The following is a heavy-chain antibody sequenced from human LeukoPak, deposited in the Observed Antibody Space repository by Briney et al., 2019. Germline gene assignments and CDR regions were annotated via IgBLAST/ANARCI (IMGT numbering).Heavy chain of an antibody. D-gene: IGHD3-22*01. J-gene: IGHJ4*02. V-gene: IGHV3-9*01. CDR1: GFTFDDYA. Sequence: GGSLRLSCAASGFTFDDYAMHWVRQAPGKGLEWVSGISWNSGSIGYADSVKGRFTISRDNSKNTLYLQMNSLRAEDTAVYYCARDRGHFKYYYDSSGYYLDYWGQGTLVTVSS. CDR3: ARDRGHFKYYYDSSGYYLDY. CDR2: ISWNSGSI.